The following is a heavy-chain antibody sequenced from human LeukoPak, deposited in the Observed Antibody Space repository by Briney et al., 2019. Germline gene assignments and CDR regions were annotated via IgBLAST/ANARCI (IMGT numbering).Heavy chain of an antibody. D-gene: IGHD3-22*01. CDR3: ARQSPYYYDSSGYDY. CDR2: INPNSGGT. Sequence: ASVKVSCKASGYTFTGYYMHWVRQAPGQGLEWMGWINPNSGGTNYAQKFQGRVTMTTDTSTSTAYMELRSLRSDDTAVYYCARQSPYYYDSSGYDYWGQGTLVTVSS. CDR1: GYTFTGYY. J-gene: IGHJ4*02. V-gene: IGHV1-2*02.